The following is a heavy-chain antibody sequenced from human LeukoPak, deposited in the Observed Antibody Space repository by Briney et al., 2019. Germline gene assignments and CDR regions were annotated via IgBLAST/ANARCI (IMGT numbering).Heavy chain of an antibody. CDR2: ISYDGSNK. Sequence: GRSLRLSCAASGFTFSAYAMHWVRQAPGRGLEWVSVISYDGSNKLYADPVKGRFTLSRDNSKNTLYLQLNSLRAEDTAVYYCAKEPTEFTSGWYFHDWGQGTVVTVSS. D-gene: IGHD6-19*01. V-gene: IGHV3-30-3*01. CDR1: GFTFSAYA. CDR3: AKEPTEFTSGWYFHD. J-gene: IGHJ4*02.